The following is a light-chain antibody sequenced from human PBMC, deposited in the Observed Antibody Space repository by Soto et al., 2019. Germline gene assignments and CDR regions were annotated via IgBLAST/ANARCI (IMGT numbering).Light chain of an antibody. V-gene: IGLV4-69*01. J-gene: IGLJ2*01. CDR3: QTWDTGLDRV. Sequence: QPVLTQSPSASASLGASVKLTCTLSSGHSSYAIAWHQQQPEKGPRYLMKLNSDGSHSKGDGIPDRFSASSSGAERYLTISSLQSEDEADYYCQTWDTGLDRVFGGGTKLTVL. CDR1: SGHSSYA. CDR2: LNSDGSH.